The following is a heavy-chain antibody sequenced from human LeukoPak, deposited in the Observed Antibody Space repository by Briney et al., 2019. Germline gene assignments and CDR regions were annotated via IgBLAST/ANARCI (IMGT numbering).Heavy chain of an antibody. CDR2: IGTAGDT. Sequence: GGSLRLSCAASGFTFSSYDMHWVRHATGKGLEWVSAIGTAGDTYYPGSVKGRFTISRENAKNSLYLQMNSLRAGDTAVYYCARAAPHWYFDLWGRGTLVTVSS. V-gene: IGHV3-13*01. J-gene: IGHJ2*01. CDR1: GFTFSSYD. CDR3: ARAAPHWYFDL.